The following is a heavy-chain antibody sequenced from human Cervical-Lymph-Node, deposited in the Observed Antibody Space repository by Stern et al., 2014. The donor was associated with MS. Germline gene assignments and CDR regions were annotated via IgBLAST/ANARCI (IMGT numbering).Heavy chain of an antibody. CDR2: INSNTGAP. CDR3: ARDMSDFWSDYGHNWFDP. V-gene: IGHV7-4-1*02. CDR1: GYTFTKYL. D-gene: IGHD3-3*01. J-gene: IGHJ5*02. Sequence: QMQLVQSGSELKKPGASETVSCKASGYTFTKYLIHWVRQAPGHGLEWMGWINSNTGAPMYARDFAGRFVFSLDTSVTTAYLQISRLKTEDTAVYYCARDMSDFWSDYGHNWFDPWGQGTLVTVSS.